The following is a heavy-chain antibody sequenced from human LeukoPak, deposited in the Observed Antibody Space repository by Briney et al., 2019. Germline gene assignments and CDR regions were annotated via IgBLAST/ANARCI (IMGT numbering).Heavy chain of an antibody. CDR2: IYSAGST. D-gene: IGHD6-19*01. CDR3: AREIPGSGGAFDI. Sequence: GGSLRLSCAASGFTVSSNYMSWVRQAPGKGLEGVSVIYSAGSTYYADSVKGRFTISRDNSKNTLYLQMNSLRAEDTAVYYCAREIPGSGGAFDIWGQGTMVTVSS. V-gene: IGHV3-53*01. J-gene: IGHJ3*02. CDR1: GFTVSSNY.